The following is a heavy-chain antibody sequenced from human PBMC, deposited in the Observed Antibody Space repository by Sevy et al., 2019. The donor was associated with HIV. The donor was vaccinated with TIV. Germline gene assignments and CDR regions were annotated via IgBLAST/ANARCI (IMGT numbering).Heavy chain of an antibody. J-gene: IGHJ4*02. D-gene: IGHD3-22*01. CDR2: IWYDGSNK. CDR1: GFTFSSYG. CDR3: ARDYYDSSGALGY. Sequence: GGSLRLSCAASGFTFSSYGMHWVRQAPGKGLEWVAVIWYDGSNKYYAYSVKGRFTISRDNSKNTLYLQMNSLRAEDTAVYYCARDYYDSSGALGYWGQGTLVTVSS. V-gene: IGHV3-33*01.